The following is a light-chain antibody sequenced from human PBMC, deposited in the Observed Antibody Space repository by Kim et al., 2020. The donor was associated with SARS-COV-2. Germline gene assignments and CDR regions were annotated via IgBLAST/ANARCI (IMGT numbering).Light chain of an antibody. CDR3: AAWDDSLNGHYV. CDR2: NNN. J-gene: IGLJ1*01. Sequence: QRVTISCSGRSSNIGSNTVNWYQQLPGTAPKLLIYNNNQRPSGVPDRFSGSKSGTSASLAISGLQSEDEADYYCAAWDDSLNGHYVFGTGTKVTVL. CDR1: SSNIGSNT. V-gene: IGLV1-44*01.